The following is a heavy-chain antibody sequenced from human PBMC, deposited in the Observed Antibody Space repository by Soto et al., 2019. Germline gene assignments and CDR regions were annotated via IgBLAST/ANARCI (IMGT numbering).Heavy chain of an antibody. CDR3: AFSNSYGTINFDY. J-gene: IGHJ4*02. CDR1: GGTFSSYA. D-gene: IGHD5-18*01. CDR2: IIPIFGTA. V-gene: IGHV1-69*13. Sequence: ASVKVSCKASGGTFSSYAISWVRQAPGQGLEWMGGIIPIFGTANYAQKFQGRVTITADESTSTAYMELSSLRSEDTAVYYCAFSNSYGTINFDYWGQGTLVTVSS.